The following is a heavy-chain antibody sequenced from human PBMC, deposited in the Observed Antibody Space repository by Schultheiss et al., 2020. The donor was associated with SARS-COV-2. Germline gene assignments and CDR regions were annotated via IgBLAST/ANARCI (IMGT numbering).Heavy chain of an antibody. CDR3: ARLGAYCSGGSCLYYFDY. Sequence: SETLSLTCTVSGGSISSGSYYWSWIRQPAGKGLEWIGRIYTSGSTNYNPSLKSRVTISVDTSKNQFSLKLSSVTAADTAVYYCARLGAYCSGGSCLYYFDYWGQGTLVTVSS. J-gene: IGHJ4*02. D-gene: IGHD2-15*01. V-gene: IGHV4-61*02. CDR1: GGSISSGSYY. CDR2: IYTSGST.